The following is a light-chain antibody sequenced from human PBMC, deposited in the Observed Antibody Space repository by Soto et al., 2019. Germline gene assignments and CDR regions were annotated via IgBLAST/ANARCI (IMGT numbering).Light chain of an antibody. V-gene: IGLV2-14*01. CDR3: SSYTNSSLVV. Sequence: QSALTQPASVSGSPGQSITISCTGSSSDIGAYNYISWYQQHPDKAPKLMMYDVSNRPSGVSSRFSGSKSGNTASLTISGLQAEDGADYYCSSYTNSSLVVFGGGTKLTVL. CDR1: SSDIGAYNY. J-gene: IGLJ2*01. CDR2: DVS.